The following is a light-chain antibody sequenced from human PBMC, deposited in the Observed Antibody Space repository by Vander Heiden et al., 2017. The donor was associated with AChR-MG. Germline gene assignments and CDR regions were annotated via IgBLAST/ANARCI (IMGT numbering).Light chain of an antibody. V-gene: IGKV1-5*03. CDR2: KAS. CDR3: QRYKSPVFT. J-gene: IGKJ3*01. Sequence: DIQMTQSPSTLSASVGDRVTITCRASQTISTWLAWYQQRPGEAPKLLIYKASSLESGVPSRFSGSGSGTEFKLTISSLQPDDFATYYCQRYKSPVFTFGPGTKVDFK. CDR1: QTISTW.